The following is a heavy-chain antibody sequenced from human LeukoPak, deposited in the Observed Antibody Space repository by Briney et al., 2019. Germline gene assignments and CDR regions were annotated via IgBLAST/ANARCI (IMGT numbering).Heavy chain of an antibody. V-gene: IGHV1-69*04. D-gene: IGHD3-22*01. CDR2: IIPILGIA. CDR1: GGTFSSYT. J-gene: IGHJ4*02. Sequence: ASVKVSCKASGGTFSSYTISWVRQAPGQGLEWMGRIIPILGIANYAQKFQGRVTITADKSTSTAYMELSSLRSEDTAVYYCAREEYYCDSSGYYPHYYFDYWGQGTLVTVSS. CDR3: AREEYYCDSSGYYPHYYFDY.